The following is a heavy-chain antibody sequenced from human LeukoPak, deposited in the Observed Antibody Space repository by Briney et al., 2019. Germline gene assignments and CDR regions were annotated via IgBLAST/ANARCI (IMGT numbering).Heavy chain of an antibody. D-gene: IGHD3-3*01. V-gene: IGHV4-59*01. CDR3: ARHRDKSWSGYPSDWYFDL. Sequence: SETLSLTCTVSGGSISSYYWSWIRQPPGRGLEWMGYIYYSGSTNYNPSLKRRGTISVDTSKKQLSLQMSSVTAADQAVYYCARHRDKSWSGYPSDWYFDLWGRGTLVTVSS. CDR1: GGSISSYY. CDR2: IYYSGST. J-gene: IGHJ2*01.